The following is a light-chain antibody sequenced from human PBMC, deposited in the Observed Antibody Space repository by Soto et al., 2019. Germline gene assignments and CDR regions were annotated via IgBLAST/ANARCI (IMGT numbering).Light chain of an antibody. Sequence: DIPLTQSPSFLSASVGDRVTITCRASQGISSYLAWYQQKPGKAPKLLIYAASTLQSGVPSRFSGSGSGTEFTLTISSLQPEDFATYYCQQFTFGGGTKVEIK. V-gene: IGKV1-9*01. CDR3: QQFT. J-gene: IGKJ4*01. CDR2: AAS. CDR1: QGISSY.